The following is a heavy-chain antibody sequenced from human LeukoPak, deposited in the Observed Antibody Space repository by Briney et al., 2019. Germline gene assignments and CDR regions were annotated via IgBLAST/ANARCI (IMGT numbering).Heavy chain of an antibody. J-gene: IGHJ4*02. CDR3: ARSKYCSGGSCSDY. V-gene: IGHV4-34*01. CDR2: INHSGST. D-gene: IGHD2-15*01. Sequence: PSETLSLTCAVYGGSFSGYYWSWIRQPPGKGLEWIGEINHSGSTNYNPSLKSRVTISEDTSKNQFSLKLSSVTAADTAVYYCARSKYCSGGSCSDYWGQGTLVTVSS. CDR1: GGSFSGYY.